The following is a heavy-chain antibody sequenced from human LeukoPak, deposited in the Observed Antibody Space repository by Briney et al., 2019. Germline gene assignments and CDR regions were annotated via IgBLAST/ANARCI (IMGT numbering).Heavy chain of an antibody. Sequence: SETLSLTCAVYGGSFSGYYWSWIRQPPGKGLEWIGEINHSGSTNYNPSLKSRVTISVDTSKNQFSLKLSSVTAADTAVYYCVRRGGYSYGYVVDYWGQGTLVTVSS. J-gene: IGHJ4*02. D-gene: IGHD5-18*01. CDR2: INHSGST. CDR1: GGSFSGYY. CDR3: VRRGGYSYGYVVDY. V-gene: IGHV4-34*01.